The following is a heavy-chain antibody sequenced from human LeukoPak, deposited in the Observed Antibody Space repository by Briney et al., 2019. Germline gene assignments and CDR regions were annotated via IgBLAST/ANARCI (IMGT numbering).Heavy chain of an antibody. D-gene: IGHD5-18*01. Sequence: GGSLRLSCAASGFTFTSFGMSWVRQAPGKGLEWVSTISGSGGSTYYADSVKGRFTISRDNSKNTLYLQMNTLRAEDTAVYYCAKASRFGYSYGPREYFYYMDVWGKGTTVTISS. V-gene: IGHV3-23*01. CDR1: GFTFTSFG. CDR3: AKASRFGYSYGPREYFYYMDV. J-gene: IGHJ6*03. CDR2: ISGSGGST.